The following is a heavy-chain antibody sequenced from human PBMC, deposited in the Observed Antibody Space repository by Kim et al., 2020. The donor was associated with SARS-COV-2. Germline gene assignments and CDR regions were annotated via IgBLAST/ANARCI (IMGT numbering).Heavy chain of an antibody. CDR2: IHHRGGT. D-gene: IGHD1-7*01. Sequence: SETLSLTCAVYGGSFGNSYFNWFRQPPGKGLEWIGEIHHRGGTKYNPSPKSRLTASLDASKNKFSLQQSYATPADKAVFYYSARELAPRLHSCGQG. V-gene: IGHV4-34*01. CDR1: GGSFGNSY. CDR3: SARELAPRLHS. J-gene: IGHJ4*02.